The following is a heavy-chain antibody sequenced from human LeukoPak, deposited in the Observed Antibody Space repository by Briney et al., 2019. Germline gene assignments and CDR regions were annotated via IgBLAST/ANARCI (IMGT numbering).Heavy chain of an antibody. V-gene: IGHV3-53*01. J-gene: IGHJ3*02. CDR2: TYSDSST. Sequence: GGSLRLSCAASGFTVSNNYMSWVRQAPGKGLEWVSITYSDSSTNYADSVKGRFTISRDTSQNTLSLQMNSLKAEDTAVYYCVRKNRDFNAAFDIWGQGTVVTVSS. CDR3: VRKNRDFNAAFDI. D-gene: IGHD2-21*02. CDR1: GFTVSNNY.